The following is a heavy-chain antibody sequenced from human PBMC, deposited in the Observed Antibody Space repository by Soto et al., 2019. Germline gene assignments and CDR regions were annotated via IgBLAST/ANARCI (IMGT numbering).Heavy chain of an antibody. V-gene: IGHV1-18*01. CDR2: ISAYNGNT. CDR3: ARGGIIVVVTATSNDAFDI. Sequence: GASVKVSCKASGYTFTNYGFSWVRQAPGQRLEWMGWISAYNGNTNYAQKFQGWVTMTRDTSISTAYMELSRLRSDDTAVYYCARGGIIVVVTATSNDAFDIWGQGTMVTVSS. D-gene: IGHD2-21*02. CDR1: GYTFTNYG. J-gene: IGHJ3*02.